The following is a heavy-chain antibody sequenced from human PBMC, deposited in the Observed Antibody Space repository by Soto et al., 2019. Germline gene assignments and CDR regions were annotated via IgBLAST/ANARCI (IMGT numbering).Heavy chain of an antibody. CDR3: ALYYDILTGYYRFDY. J-gene: IGHJ4*02. CDR2: IYYSGST. Sequence: HLQESGPGLVKPSQTLSLSCTVSGGAINSGGYYWSWIRQHPGKGLEWIGNIYYSGSTYYNPSLKSRVTISVDTSKNQFSLKLSSVTAADTAVYYCALYYDILTGYYRFDYWGQGTLVTVSS. CDR1: GGAINSGGYY. D-gene: IGHD3-9*01. V-gene: IGHV4-31*03.